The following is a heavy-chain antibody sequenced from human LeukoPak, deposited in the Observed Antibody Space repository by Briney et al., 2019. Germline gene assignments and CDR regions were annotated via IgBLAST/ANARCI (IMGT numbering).Heavy chain of an antibody. Sequence: GGSLRLSCAASGFTVSSNYMSWVRQAPGKGLEWVSVIYSGGSTYYADSVKGRFTISRDNSKNTLYLQMNSLRAEDTAVYYCARDLSEKYSIDYWGQETLVTVSS. CDR2: IYSGGST. V-gene: IGHV3-66*02. D-gene: IGHD2/OR15-2a*01. CDR3: ARDLSEKYSIDY. CDR1: GFTVSSNY. J-gene: IGHJ4*02.